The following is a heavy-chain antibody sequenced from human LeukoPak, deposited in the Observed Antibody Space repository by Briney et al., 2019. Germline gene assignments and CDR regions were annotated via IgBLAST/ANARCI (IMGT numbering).Heavy chain of an antibody. D-gene: IGHD1-1*01. J-gene: IGHJ2*01. CDR1: GFTFSTYG. CDR3: ARSILNWDDWYFDL. Sequence: GGSLRLSCAASGFTFSTYGMLWVRQAPGKGREWAAILWYDGSNRYYADSVKGRFTISRDNSKNTLSLQMNSLRAEDTAVYYCARSILNWDDWYFDLWGRGTLVTVSS. CDR2: LWYDGSNR. V-gene: IGHV3-33*01.